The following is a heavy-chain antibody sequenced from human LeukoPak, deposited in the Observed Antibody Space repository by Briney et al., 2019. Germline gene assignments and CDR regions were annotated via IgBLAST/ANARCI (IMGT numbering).Heavy chain of an antibody. V-gene: IGHV1-18*01. CDR1: GYTFTSYG. D-gene: IGHD3-10*01. Sequence: APSVKVSCKASGYTFTSYGISWVRQAPGQGLEWMGWISAYNGNTNYAQKLQGRVTMTTDTSTSTAYMELRSLRSDDTAVYYCARGGITMVRGVISDAFDIWGQGTMVTVSS. CDR2: ISAYNGNT. CDR3: ARGGITMVRGVISDAFDI. J-gene: IGHJ3*02.